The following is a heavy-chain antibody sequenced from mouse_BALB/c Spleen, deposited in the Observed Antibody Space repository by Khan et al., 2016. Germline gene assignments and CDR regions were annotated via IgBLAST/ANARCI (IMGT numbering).Heavy chain of an antibody. CDR2: ISSGGSYT. CDR1: GFTFSSYA. J-gene: IGHJ4*01. CDR3: ARDRITTATYYAMDY. D-gene: IGHD1-2*01. V-gene: IGHV5-9-4*01. Sequence: EVELVESGGGLVKPGGSLKLSCAASGFTFSSYAMSWVRQSPEKRLEWVAEISSGGSYTYYPDTVTGRFTISRDNATNTLYLEMSSLRSEDTAMYYCARDRITTATYYAMDYWGQGTSVTVSS.